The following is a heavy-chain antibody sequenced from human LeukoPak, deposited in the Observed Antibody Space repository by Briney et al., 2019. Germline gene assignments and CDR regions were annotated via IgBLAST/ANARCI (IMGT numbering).Heavy chain of an antibody. CDR3: VRGADYYYYYMDV. V-gene: IGHV3-48*04. CDR2: ISSSSSTI. CDR1: GFTFSSYS. Sequence: PGGSLRLSCAASGFTFSSYSMNWVRQAPGKGLEWVSYISSSSSTIYYADSVKGRFTISRDNAKNSLYLQMNSLRAEDTAVYYCVRGADYYYYYMDVWGKGTTVTISS. D-gene: IGHD3-10*01. J-gene: IGHJ6*03.